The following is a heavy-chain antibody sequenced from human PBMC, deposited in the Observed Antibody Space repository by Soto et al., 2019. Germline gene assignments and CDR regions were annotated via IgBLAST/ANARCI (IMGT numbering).Heavy chain of an antibody. V-gene: IGHV4-34*01. Sequence: QVQLQQWGAGLLKPSEALSLTCVVYGGSFSGYYWSWIPQSPGKGLEWIGGINHRGSTNYNPSLESRVTISVDTSKNQFSLKLPSVTAADTAMYYCARDGFCTSTTCRVGNWFDPWGQGTLVTVSS. CDR2: INHRGST. J-gene: IGHJ5*02. CDR1: GGSFSGYY. CDR3: ARDGFCTSTTCRVGNWFDP. D-gene: IGHD2-2*01.